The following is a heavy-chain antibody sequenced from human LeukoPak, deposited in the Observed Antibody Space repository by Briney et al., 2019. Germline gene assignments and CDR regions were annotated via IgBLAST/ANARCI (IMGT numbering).Heavy chain of an antibody. V-gene: IGHV3-73*01. CDR3: SSHALVTDSDY. J-gene: IGHJ4*02. Sequence: QPGGSLKLSCVASGFTFSGSSMHWVRQASGKGLEWVGRIRSKADSYATTYAALVKGRFTISRDDSKNTAYLQMDSLKTEDTAVYYCSSHALVTDSDYWGQGTLVTVSS. D-gene: IGHD1-20*01. CDR1: GFTFSGSS. CDR2: IRSKADSYAT.